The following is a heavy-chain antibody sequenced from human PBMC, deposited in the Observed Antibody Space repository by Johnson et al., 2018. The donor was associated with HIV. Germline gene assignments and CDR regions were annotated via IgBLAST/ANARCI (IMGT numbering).Heavy chain of an antibody. V-gene: IGHV3-33*06. CDR2: IWYDGSDK. J-gene: IGHJ3*02. D-gene: IGHD3-22*01. CDR3: AKGCRWLLERTYAFDI. Sequence: VESGGGVVQPGRSLRLSCAASGFTFSSYAMHWVRQAPGKGLEWVAVIWYDGSDKYYADSVKGRFTISRDNSRNTVYLQMDSLRVEDTAVYYCAKGCRWLLERTYAFDIWGQGTMVTVSS. CDR1: GFTFSSYA.